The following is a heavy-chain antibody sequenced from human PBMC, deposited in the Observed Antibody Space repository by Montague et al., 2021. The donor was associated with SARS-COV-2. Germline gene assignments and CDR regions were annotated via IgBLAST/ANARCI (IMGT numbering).Heavy chain of an antibody. CDR1: GGSISSYY. V-gene: IGHV4-59*13. CDR3: ARGHYYGRKDYYYGVDV. Sequence: SETLSLTCTVSGGSISSYYWTWIRQPPGKGLEWIGYIYYTGSTNYNPPLESRVTISLDTSKNQFSLKLSSVTAADTAVYYCARGHYYGRKDYYYGVDVWGQGTMVTVSS. D-gene: IGHD3-10*01. J-gene: IGHJ6*02. CDR2: IYYTGST.